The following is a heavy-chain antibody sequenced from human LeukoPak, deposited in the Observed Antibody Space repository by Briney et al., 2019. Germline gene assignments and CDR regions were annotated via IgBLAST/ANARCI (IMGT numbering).Heavy chain of an antibody. J-gene: IGHJ4*02. V-gene: IGHV4-59*01. CDR3: TRRKWLALDY. Sequence: SETLSLTCAVYGGSLSDYYWSWIRQPPGKTLEWIGYIHYSGSTYYNPSLKSRVTISVDTSKNQFSLKLTPVTAADTAVYYCTRRKWLALDYWGPGTLVAVSS. CDR1: GGSLSDYY. D-gene: IGHD6-19*01. CDR2: IHYSGST.